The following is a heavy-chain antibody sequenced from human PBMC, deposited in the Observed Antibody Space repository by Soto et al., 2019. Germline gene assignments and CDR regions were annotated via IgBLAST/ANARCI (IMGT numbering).Heavy chain of an antibody. CDR2: IYYSGST. D-gene: IGHD6-13*01. CDR3: ARRVRFSNTWYYFDY. Sequence: SETLSLTCTVSGGSVSSGSYYWSWIRQPPGKGLEWIGYIYYSGSTNYNPSLKSRVTISVDASKNQFSLKLSSVTAADTAVYYCARRVRFSNTWYYFDYWGQGILVTVSS. V-gene: IGHV4-61*01. CDR1: GGSVSSGSYY. J-gene: IGHJ4*02.